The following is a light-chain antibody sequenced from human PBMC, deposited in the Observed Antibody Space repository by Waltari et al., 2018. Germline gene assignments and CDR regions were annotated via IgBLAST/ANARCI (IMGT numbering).Light chain of an antibody. Sequence: QSAPTQPASVSGSPGQSITISCTGTSSDVGGHNAVSWYQQHPGKAPKLMIYDVTNRPSGVSNRFPGSKSGNTASLTISGLQPEDEAIYYCTSFVDYSDTPWLFGGGTKLTVL. CDR3: TSFVDYSDTPWL. J-gene: IGLJ3*02. CDR1: SSDVGGHNA. V-gene: IGLV2-14*01. CDR2: DVT.